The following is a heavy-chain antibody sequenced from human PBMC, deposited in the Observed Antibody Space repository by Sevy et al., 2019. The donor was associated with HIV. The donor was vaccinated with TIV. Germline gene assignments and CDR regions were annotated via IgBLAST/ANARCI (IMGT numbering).Heavy chain of an antibody. CDR1: GLIFSNYP. Sequence: GGSLRLSCAASGLIFSNYPMHWVRQAPGKGLEWVSSISSSSTYIYYADSVKGRFTISRDNAKNSLYLQMNSLRAEDTAVYYCARGSATVTKDAFDIWGQGTMVTVSS. V-gene: IGHV3-21*01. CDR2: ISSSSTYI. J-gene: IGHJ3*02. CDR3: ARGSATVTKDAFDI. D-gene: IGHD4-4*01.